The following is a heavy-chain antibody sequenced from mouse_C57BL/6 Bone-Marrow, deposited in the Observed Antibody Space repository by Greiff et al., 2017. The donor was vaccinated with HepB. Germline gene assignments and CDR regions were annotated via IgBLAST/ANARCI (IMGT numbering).Heavy chain of an antibody. D-gene: IGHD2-4*01. CDR3: ARESNDYDGAWFAY. V-gene: IGHV1-76*01. J-gene: IGHJ3*01. Sequence: QVQLQQSGAELVRPGASVKLSCKASGYTFTDYYINWVKQRPGQGLEWIARIYPGSGNTYYNEKFKGKATLTAEKSSSTAYMQLSSLTSEDSAVYFCARESNDYDGAWFAYWGQGTLVTVSA. CDR2: IYPGSGNT. CDR1: GYTFTDYY.